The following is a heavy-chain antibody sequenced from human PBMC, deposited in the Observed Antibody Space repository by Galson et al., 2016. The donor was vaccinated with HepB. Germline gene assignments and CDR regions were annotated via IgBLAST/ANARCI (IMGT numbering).Heavy chain of an antibody. D-gene: IGHD2-2*01. Sequence: SLRLSCAASGFTFRNYGMTWVRQAPGKGLEVVPSISRSGDSTDYADSVKGRFTISRDNSKNTLSLQMNSLTADDTAIYYCVQGSTAPAVCGKGTTVTVSS. CDR1: GFTFRNYG. CDR3: VQGSTAPAV. CDR2: ISRSGDST. J-gene: IGHJ6*04. V-gene: IGHV3-23*01.